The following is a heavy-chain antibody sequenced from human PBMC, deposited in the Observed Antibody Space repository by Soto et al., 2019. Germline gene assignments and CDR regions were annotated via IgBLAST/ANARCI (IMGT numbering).Heavy chain of an antibody. J-gene: IGHJ5*02. CDR2: INHSGST. CDR3: ARGDAGDCSSTSCYSFRWFDP. Sequence: ASETLSLTCAVYGGSFSGYYWSWIRQPPGKGLEWIGEINHSGSTNYNPSLKSRVTISVDTSKNQFSLKLSSVTAADTAVYYCARGDAGDCSSTSCYSFRWFDPWGQGTLVTVS. V-gene: IGHV4-34*01. D-gene: IGHD2-2*01. CDR1: GGSFSGYY.